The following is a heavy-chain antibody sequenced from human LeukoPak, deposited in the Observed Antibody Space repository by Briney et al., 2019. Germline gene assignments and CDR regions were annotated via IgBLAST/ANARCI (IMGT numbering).Heavy chain of an antibody. CDR3: AGAIAVAGNNYYYYGIDV. V-gene: IGHV4-30-2*01. J-gene: IGHJ6*02. CDR1: GGSISSGGYS. CDR2: IYHSRST. D-gene: IGHD6-19*01. Sequence: SETLSLTCAVSGGSISSGGYSWSWIRQPPGKGLEWIGYIYHSRSTYYNPSLKSRVTISVDRSKNQFSLKLSSVTAADTAVYYCAGAIAVAGNNYYYYGIDVWGQGTTVTVSS.